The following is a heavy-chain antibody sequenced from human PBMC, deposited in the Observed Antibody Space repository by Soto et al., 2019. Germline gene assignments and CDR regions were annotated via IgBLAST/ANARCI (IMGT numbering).Heavy chain of an antibody. D-gene: IGHD3-16*01. J-gene: IGHJ4*02. CDR2: TSYDGSNN. CDR1: GFTFRSYV. V-gene: IGHV3-33*05. CDR3: ARWGTTGGLDV. Sequence: QVQLVESGGGVVQPGTSLRLSCVGSGFTFRSYVIHWVRQAPGKGLEWVALTSYDGSNNFYGDSVKGRFTISRHNSRNTVELQMDSLRFEDTVLYWCARWGTTGGLDVWGQGTLVSVSS.